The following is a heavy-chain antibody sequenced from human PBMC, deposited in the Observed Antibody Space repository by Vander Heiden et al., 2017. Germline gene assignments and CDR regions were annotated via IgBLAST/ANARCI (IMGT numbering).Heavy chain of an antibody. D-gene: IGHD6-19*01. CDR2: IRSSGSLI. J-gene: IGHJ4*02. CDR1: GFSVSAYT. V-gene: IGHV3-21*02. Sequence: EAQVVESGGSLVKPGVSLRLSCAVSGFSVSAYTRNGVRQVPGNGLEWVPSIRSSGSLIYYADSVKGRCTIFRDDAENSLYLQMNSLRVEDTAVYYCARDPESNSGWDFYHWGQGTLVSVPS. CDR3: ARDPESNSGWDFYH.